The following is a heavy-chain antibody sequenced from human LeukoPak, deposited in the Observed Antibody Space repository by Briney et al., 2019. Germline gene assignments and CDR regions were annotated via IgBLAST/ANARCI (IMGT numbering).Heavy chain of an antibody. CDR2: IYSGGST. CDR1: GFTVSSNY. D-gene: IGHD5-24*01. J-gene: IGHJ4*02. V-gene: IGHV3-66*01. Sequence: GSLRLSCAASGFTVSSNYMSWVRQAPGKGLEWVSVIYSGGSTYYADSVKGRFTISRDNSKNTLYLQMNSLRAEDTAVYYCARDNGGYNFDYWGQGTLVTVSS. CDR3: ARDNGGYNFDY.